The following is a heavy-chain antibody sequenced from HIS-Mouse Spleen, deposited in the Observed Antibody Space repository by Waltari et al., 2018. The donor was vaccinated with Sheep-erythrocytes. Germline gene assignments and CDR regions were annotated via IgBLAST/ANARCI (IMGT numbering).Heavy chain of an antibody. CDR2: INHSGST. Sequence: QVQLQQWGAGLLKPSETLSLTCAVYGGSFSGYYWSWIRQPPGKGLEWIGEINHSGSTNYNPSLKSLVTISVDTSKNQFSLKLSSVTAADTAVYYCARSITMIVVVIKTNWFDPWGQGTLVTVSS. J-gene: IGHJ5*02. V-gene: IGHV4-34*01. CDR3: ARSITMIVVVIKTNWFDP. D-gene: IGHD3-22*01. CDR1: GGSFSGYY.